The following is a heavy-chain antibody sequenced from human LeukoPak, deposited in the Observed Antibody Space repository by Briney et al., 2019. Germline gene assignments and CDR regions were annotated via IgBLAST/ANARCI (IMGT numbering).Heavy chain of an antibody. D-gene: IGHD1-26*01. V-gene: IGHV3-33*01. Sequence: GGSLRLSCAASGFTFSSYGMHWVRQAPGKGLEWVAVIWYDGSNKCYADSVKGRFTISRDNSKNTLYLQMNSLRAEDTAVYYCARLSGSYYEADYWGQGTLVTVSS. J-gene: IGHJ4*02. CDR2: IWYDGSNK. CDR3: ARLSGSYYEADY. CDR1: GFTFSSYG.